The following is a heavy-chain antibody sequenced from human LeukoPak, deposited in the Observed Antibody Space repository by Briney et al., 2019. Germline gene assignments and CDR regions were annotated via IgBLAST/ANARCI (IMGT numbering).Heavy chain of an antibody. J-gene: IGHJ6*03. V-gene: IGHV3-7*01. Sequence: TGGSLRLSCDTSGFTFSSYWMSWLRQAPGKGLEWVANIKQHGSEKYYEDSVQGRFTISRDDAKNSLYLQMNSLRAEDTAVYYCARELLYYYYYMDVWGKGTTVTVSS. CDR2: IKQHGSEK. CDR3: ARELLYYYYYMDV. CDR1: GFTFSSYW. D-gene: IGHD1-26*01.